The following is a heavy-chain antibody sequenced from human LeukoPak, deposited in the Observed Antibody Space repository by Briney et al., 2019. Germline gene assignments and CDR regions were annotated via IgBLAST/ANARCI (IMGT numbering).Heavy chain of an antibody. Sequence: SETLSLTCTVSGGSIRSSYYYWGWIRQPPGKGLEWIGSIYYSGSTYYNPSLKSRVTISVDTSKNQFSLKLSSVTAADTAVYYCARQGDSDAFDIWGQGTMVTVSS. D-gene: IGHD2-21*02. J-gene: IGHJ3*02. CDR2: IYYSGST. V-gene: IGHV4-39*01. CDR3: ARQGDSDAFDI. CDR1: GGSIRSSYYY.